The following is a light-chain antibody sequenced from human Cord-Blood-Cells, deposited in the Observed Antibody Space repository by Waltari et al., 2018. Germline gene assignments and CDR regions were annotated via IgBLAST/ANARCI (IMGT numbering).Light chain of an antibody. Sequence: DIQMTQSPSSLSASVGDRVTITCRASQSISSYLNWYQQKPGKAPKLQIYAAPSLQSGVPSRFSGSGSGTDFTLTISSLQPEDFATYYCQQSYSTPLYTFGQGTKLEIK. CDR3: QQSYSTPLYT. CDR2: AAP. J-gene: IGKJ2*01. CDR1: QSISSY. V-gene: IGKV1-39*01.